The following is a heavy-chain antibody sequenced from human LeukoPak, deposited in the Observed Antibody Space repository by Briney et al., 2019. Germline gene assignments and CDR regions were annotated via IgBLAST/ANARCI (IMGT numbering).Heavy chain of an antibody. CDR3: AISGLLWFGDYHYYMDV. CDR2: IIPIFGTA. Sequence: ASVKVSCKASGGTFSSYAISWVRQAPGQGLEWMGGIIPIFGTANYAQKFQGRVTITADESTSTAYMELSSLRSEDTAVYYCAISGLLWFGDYHYYMDVWGIGTTVTVSS. CDR1: GGTFSSYA. D-gene: IGHD3-10*01. J-gene: IGHJ6*03. V-gene: IGHV1-69*13.